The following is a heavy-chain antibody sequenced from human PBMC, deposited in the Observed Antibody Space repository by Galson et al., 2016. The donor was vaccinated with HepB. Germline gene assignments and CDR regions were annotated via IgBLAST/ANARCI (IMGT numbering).Heavy chain of an antibody. CDR2: IGGSGSST. CDR3: SKDMAGTTTYYDFWSADY. V-gene: IGHV3-23*01. D-gene: IGHD3-3*01. J-gene: IGHJ4*02. CDR1: GFTFSSYA. Sequence: SLRLSCAASGFTFSSYAMSWVRQAPGKGLEWVSSIGGSGSSTYYADSVKGRFTISRDNSKNTLYLQMNSLRAEDTAAYYCSKDMAGTTTYYDFWSADYWGQGSLVTVSS.